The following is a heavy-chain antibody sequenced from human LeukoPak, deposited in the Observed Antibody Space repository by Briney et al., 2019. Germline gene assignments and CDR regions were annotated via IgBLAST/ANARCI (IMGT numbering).Heavy chain of an antibody. CDR1: GYSFATYW. CDR3: VRGHAYDYDSSGYPNWFDP. J-gene: IGHJ5*02. D-gene: IGHD3-22*01. Sequence: GESLKISCQGSGYSFATYWIGWVRQMPGKGLEWMGIIYPGDSHTRYSPSFQGQVTISADKSISTAHLQWSSLEASDTAMYYCVRGHAYDYDSSGYPNWFDPWGQGILVTVSS. CDR2: IYPGDSHT. V-gene: IGHV5-51*01.